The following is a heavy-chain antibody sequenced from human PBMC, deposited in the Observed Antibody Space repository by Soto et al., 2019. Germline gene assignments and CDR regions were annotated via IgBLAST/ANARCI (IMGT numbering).Heavy chain of an antibody. V-gene: IGHV3-23*01. CDR3: AYCSSSGVPIDY. J-gene: IGHJ4*02. D-gene: IGHD4-4*01. Sequence: EVQLLESGGGLVQPGGSLRLSCAAAGFTLSDYAMSWVRQAPEKGLEWVAVIVGRGGGTFYADSVKGRFIVSRDNSKNTLYLQMNSLSAVDTAVYFCAYCSSSGVPIDYWGQGTLVTVSS. CDR1: GFTLSDYA. CDR2: IVGRGGGT.